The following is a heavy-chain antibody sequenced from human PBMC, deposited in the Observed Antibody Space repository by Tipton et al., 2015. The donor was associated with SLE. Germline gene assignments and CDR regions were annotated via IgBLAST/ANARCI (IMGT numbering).Heavy chain of an antibody. CDR2: IWSDGSHK. CDR1: GFTFSTSA. CDR3: AKMKSTNSGGFDY. V-gene: IGHV3-33*06. Sequence: VQLVQSGGGVVQSGTSLRLSCAASGFTFSTSAMHWVRQAPGKGLEWLAVIWSDGSHKYYADSVKGRFTVSRDNSKNMLYLQMNSLRPEDTAIFYCAKMKSTNSGGFDYWGQGTLVTVSS. J-gene: IGHJ4*02. D-gene: IGHD4-23*01.